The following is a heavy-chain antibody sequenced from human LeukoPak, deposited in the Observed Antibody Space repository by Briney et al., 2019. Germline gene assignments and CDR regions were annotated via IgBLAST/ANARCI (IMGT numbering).Heavy chain of an antibody. CDR3: ARVYHRAVAGNGKYNWFDP. CDR2: INPSGGST. Sequence: ASVKVSCKASGYTFTSYYMHWVRQAPGQGLEWMGIINPSGGSTSYAQKFQGRVTMTRDTSTSTVYMELSSLRSEDTAVYYCARVYHRAVAGNGKYNWFDPWGQGTLVTVSS. CDR1: GYTFTSYY. V-gene: IGHV1-46*01. D-gene: IGHD6-19*01. J-gene: IGHJ5*02.